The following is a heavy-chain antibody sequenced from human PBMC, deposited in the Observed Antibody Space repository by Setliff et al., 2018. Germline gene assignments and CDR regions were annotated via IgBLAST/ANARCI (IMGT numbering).Heavy chain of an antibody. Sequence: SVKVSCKASGATFSSYGISWVRQAPGQGLEWMGGTIPMFGTTEYAQKFQGRLTIITDESTNTAFMQLSSLRSDDTAVYYCVRGGVGSRSSTDYRYYMDVWGKGTTVTVSS. V-gene: IGHV1-69*05. CDR1: GATFSSYG. CDR2: TIPMFGTT. CDR3: VRGGVGSRSSTDYRYYMDV. D-gene: IGHD2-2*01. J-gene: IGHJ6*03.